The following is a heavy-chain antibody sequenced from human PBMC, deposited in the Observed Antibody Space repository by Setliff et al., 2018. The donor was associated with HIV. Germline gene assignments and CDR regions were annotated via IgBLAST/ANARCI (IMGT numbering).Heavy chain of an antibody. D-gene: IGHD2-21*01. CDR2: INAGNDNT. Sequence: ASVKVSCKASGYTFTNYAMHWVRQAPGQRLEWMGWINAGNDNTKYSHKFQGRVTITRDTSASTAYMELSSPRSEDTAVYYCARVPYDCAYCYFDYWGQGTLVTVSS. CDR1: GYTFTNYA. CDR3: ARVPYDCAYCYFDY. V-gene: IGHV1-3*01. J-gene: IGHJ4*02.